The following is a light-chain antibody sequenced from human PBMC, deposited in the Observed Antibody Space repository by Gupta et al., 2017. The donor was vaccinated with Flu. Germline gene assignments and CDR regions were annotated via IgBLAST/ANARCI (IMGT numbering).Light chain of an antibody. V-gene: IGKV3-15*01. CDR3: QQGDNWPFT. CDR1: QNISRN. CDR2: GAS. J-gene: IGKJ3*01. Sequence: ERLMTQSPPTLSVSPGERVTLSCRASQNISRNLAWYQQKPGQAPRLLIYGASTRATDIPARFSGSGSGTEFTLTIRIRQSEDFAVYYCQQGDNWPFTFGHGTKVDI.